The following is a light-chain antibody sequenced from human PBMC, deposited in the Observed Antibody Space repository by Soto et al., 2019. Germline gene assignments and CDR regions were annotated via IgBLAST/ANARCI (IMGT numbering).Light chain of an antibody. CDR1: ISDIGSHNY. J-gene: IGLJ2*01. V-gene: IGLV2-8*01. Sequence: QSALTQPPSASGSPGQSVTISCTGTISDIGSHNYVSWYQQHPGKAPKLMIYEVSKRPSGVPDRFSGSKSGNTASLTVSGLQAEDEADYYCSSFPGSNNFEFGGGTKLTVL. CDR3: SSFPGSNNFE. CDR2: EVS.